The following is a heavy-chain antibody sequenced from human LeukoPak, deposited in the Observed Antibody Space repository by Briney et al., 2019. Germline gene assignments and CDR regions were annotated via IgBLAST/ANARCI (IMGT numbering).Heavy chain of an antibody. CDR3: ARDPGGPLSRQFHY. J-gene: IGHJ4*02. Sequence: GGSLRLSCAASGFTVSSNYMSRVRQAPGKGLEWVSVIYSGGSTYYADSVKGRFTISRDNSKNTLYLQMNSLRAEDTAVYYCARDPGGPLSRQFHYWGQGTLVTVSS. CDR2: IYSGGST. CDR1: GFTVSSNY. V-gene: IGHV3-66*02. D-gene: IGHD2/OR15-2a*01.